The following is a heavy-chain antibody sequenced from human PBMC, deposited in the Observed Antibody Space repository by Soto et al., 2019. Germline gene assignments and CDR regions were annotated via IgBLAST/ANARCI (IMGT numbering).Heavy chain of an antibody. D-gene: IGHD3-9*01. V-gene: IGHV4-39*01. CDR3: ARPYYDILTGQDSDPFDI. Sequence: QLQLQESGPGLVKPSETLSLTCTVSGGSISSSSYYWGWIRQPPGKGLEWIGSIYYSGSTYYNPSLKSRVTISVDTSKNQFSLKLSSVTAADTAVYYCARPYYDILTGQDSDPFDIWGQGTMVTVSS. J-gene: IGHJ3*02. CDR1: GGSISSSSYY. CDR2: IYYSGST.